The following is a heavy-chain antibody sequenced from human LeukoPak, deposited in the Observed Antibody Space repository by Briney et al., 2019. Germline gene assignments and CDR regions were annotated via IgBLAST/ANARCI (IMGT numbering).Heavy chain of an antibody. D-gene: IGHD1-26*01. CDR3: ARDRAYSGSYYLSY. Sequence: SETLSLTCAVYGGSFSGYYWSWIRQPPGKGLEWIGEINHSGSTNYNPSLKSRVTISVDTSKNQFSLKLSSVTAADTAVYYCARDRAYSGSYYLSYWGQGTLVTVSS. CDR1: GGSFSGYY. V-gene: IGHV4-34*01. J-gene: IGHJ4*02. CDR2: INHSGST.